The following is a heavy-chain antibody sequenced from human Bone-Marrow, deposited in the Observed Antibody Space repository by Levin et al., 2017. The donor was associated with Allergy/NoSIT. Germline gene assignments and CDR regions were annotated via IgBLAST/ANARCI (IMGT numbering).Heavy chain of an antibody. J-gene: IGHJ5*02. CDR1: GYSFTSYW. V-gene: IGHV5-51*01. CDR3: ARCATYYDFWSGYCPSWFDP. CDR2: IYPGDSDT. Sequence: GESLKISCKGSGYSFTSYWIGWVRQMPGKGLEWMGIIYPGDSDTRYSPSFQGQVTISADKSISTAYLQWSSLKASDTAMYYCARCATYYDFWSGYCPSWFDPWGQGTLVTVSS. D-gene: IGHD3-3*01.